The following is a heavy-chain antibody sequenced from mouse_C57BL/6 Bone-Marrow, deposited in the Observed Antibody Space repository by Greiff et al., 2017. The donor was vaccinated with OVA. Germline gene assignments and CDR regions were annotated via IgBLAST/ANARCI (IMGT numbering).Heavy chain of an antibody. CDR1: GYAFSSSW. V-gene: IGHV1-82*01. CDR2: IYPGDGDT. Sequence: QVQLKESGPELVKPGASVKISCKASGYAFSSSWMNWVKQRPGKGLEWIGRIYPGDGDTNYNGKFKGKATLTADKSSSTAYMQLSSLTSDDSAVYFCARGGYYGSRGDYWYFDVWGTGTTVTVSS. D-gene: IGHD1-1*01. J-gene: IGHJ1*03. CDR3: ARGGYYGSRGDYWYFDV.